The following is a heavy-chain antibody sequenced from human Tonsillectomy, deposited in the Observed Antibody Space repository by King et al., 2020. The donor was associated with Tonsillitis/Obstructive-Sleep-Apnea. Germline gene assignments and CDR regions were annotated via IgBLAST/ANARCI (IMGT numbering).Heavy chain of an antibody. CDR3: ARDGGHSGYDYQFDY. V-gene: IGHV3-33*01. J-gene: IGHJ4*02. D-gene: IGHD5-12*01. Sequence: VQLVESGGGVVQPGRSLRLSCAASGFTFSSYGMHWVRQAPGKGLEWVAVILHDGSNKYFADSVKGRFPISRDNSKNTLYLQMNSLRAEDTAVYYCARDGGHSGYDYQFDYWGQGTLVTVSS. CDR2: ILHDGSNK. CDR1: GFTFSSYG.